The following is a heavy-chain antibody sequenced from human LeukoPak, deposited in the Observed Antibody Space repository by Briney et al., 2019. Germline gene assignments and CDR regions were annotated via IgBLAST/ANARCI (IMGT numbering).Heavy chain of an antibody. J-gene: IGHJ4*02. V-gene: IGHV4-39*01. CDR1: GGSISSSSHY. Sequence: SETLSLTCTVSGGSISSSSHYWGWIRQPPGKGLEWTGSIYYSGSTYYNPSLKSRVTISVDTSKNQFSLKLSSATAADTAVYYCRRYYYDSSGYTFDYWGQGPLVTVSS. D-gene: IGHD3-22*01. CDR3: RRYYYDSSGYTFDY. CDR2: IYYSGST.